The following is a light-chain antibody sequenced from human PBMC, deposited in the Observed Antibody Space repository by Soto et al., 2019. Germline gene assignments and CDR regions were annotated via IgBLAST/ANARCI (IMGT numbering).Light chain of an antibody. CDR3: MQAQYWPPVT. V-gene: IGKV2-30*01. Sequence: DVVMTQSPLSLPVTLGEPASISCRSSHSLVYSDGNTYLDWFHQRPGQSPRRLIYRASNRDTGVPDRFSGSGSGTDFTLRISRVEAEDVGIYYCMQAQYWPPVTFGQGTKLEI. CDR1: HSLVYSDGNTY. CDR2: RAS. J-gene: IGKJ2*01.